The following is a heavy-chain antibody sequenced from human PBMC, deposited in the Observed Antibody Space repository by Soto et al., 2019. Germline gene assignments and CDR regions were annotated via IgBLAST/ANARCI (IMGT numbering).Heavy chain of an antibody. J-gene: IGHJ6*02. CDR3: AREGVAPYYYYGMDV. CDR2: ISTYNGDT. Sequence: QVQLVQSGAEVKKPGASVKASCKASGYTFTRSGISWVRQAPGQGLEWMGWISTYNGDTNYAQTFQGRVTMTTDTSTSTAYMELTSLRSDDTAVYYCAREGVAPYYYYGMDVWGQGTPVTVSS. D-gene: IGHD5-12*01. V-gene: IGHV1-18*01. CDR1: GYTFTRSG.